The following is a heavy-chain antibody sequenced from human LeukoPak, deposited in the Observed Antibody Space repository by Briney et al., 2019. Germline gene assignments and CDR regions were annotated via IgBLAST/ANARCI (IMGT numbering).Heavy chain of an antibody. CDR1: GDSVARNSAA. D-gene: IGHD2-15*01. J-gene: IGHJ3*02. CDR3: ARDDRLLHPVASFDI. Sequence: SQTLSLTCAISGDSVARNSAAWNWIRQSPSRGLEWLGRTYYRSKWYNDYAISVKSRITINPDTIKNHFSLHLISVTPDDTAVYYCARDDRLLHPVASFDIWGQGTVVTVSS. V-gene: IGHV6-1*01. CDR2: TYYRSKWYN.